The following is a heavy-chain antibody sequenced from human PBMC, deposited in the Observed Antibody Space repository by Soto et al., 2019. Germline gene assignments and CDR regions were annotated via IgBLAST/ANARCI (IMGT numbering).Heavy chain of an antibody. CDR2: IYYSGTT. D-gene: IGHD3-10*01. J-gene: IGHJ4*02. CDR1: GYHISSYY. CDR3: ESESHFGSGATVLAY. Sequence: SETLSLTCTVSGYHISSYYWSLIRRRPGKGLEWICYIYYSGTTSYNPSLYSRVTMSVDRSKNQFSLKVNSVTAADTAVYFCESESHFGSGATVLAYWGKGTLVTVS. V-gene: IGHV4-59*01.